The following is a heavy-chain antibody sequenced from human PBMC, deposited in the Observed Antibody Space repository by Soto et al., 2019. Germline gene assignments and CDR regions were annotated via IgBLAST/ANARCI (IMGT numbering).Heavy chain of an antibody. Sequence: QVQLVESGGGVARPGRSLRLSGVASGFTFSTYGMHWVRQAPGKGLDWVAMTWNYGTHKYYADPVKDRFTISRDNFKNTLYLQINSLRDEDSAVYYCTTELNDMQAFDIWGQGTMVTVSS. D-gene: IGHD1-1*01. CDR3: TTELNDMQAFDI. J-gene: IGHJ3*02. CDR2: TWNYGTHK. CDR1: GFTFSTYG. V-gene: IGHV3-33*01.